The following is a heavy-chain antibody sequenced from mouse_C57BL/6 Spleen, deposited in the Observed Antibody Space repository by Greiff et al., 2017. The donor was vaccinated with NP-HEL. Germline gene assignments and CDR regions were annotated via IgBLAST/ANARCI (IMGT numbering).Heavy chain of an antibody. J-gene: IGHJ2*01. CDR2: INYDGSST. Sequence: EVMLVESEGGLVQPGSSMKLSCTASGFTFSDYYMAWVRQVPEKGLEWVANINYDGSSTYYLDSLKSRFIISRDNAKNILYLQMSSLKSEDTATYYCARDRYYYGSSSPFDYWGQGTTLTVSS. D-gene: IGHD1-1*01. V-gene: IGHV5-16*01. CDR3: ARDRYYYGSSSPFDY. CDR1: GFTFSDYY.